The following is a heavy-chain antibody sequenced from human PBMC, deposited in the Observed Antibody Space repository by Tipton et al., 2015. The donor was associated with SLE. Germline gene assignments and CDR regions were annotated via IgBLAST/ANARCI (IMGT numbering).Heavy chain of an antibody. CDR1: GGSISSYY. J-gene: IGHJ3*02. D-gene: IGHD1-26*01. Sequence: TLSLTCTVSGGSISSYYWNWIRQPPGKGLEWIGEINHSGSTNYNPSLKSRVTISVDTSKNQFSLKLSSVTAADTAVYYCARDPSGGSTAAFDIWGQGTMVTVSS. V-gene: IGHV4-34*01. CDR2: INHSGST. CDR3: ARDPSGGSTAAFDI.